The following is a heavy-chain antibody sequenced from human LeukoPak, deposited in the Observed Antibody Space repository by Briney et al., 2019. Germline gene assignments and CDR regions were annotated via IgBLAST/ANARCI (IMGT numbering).Heavy chain of an antibody. CDR3: ARGTGYSRD. CDR2: VYYSGST. V-gene: IGHV4-59*12. CDR1: GVSISRYY. J-gene: IGHJ4*02. D-gene: IGHD6-13*01. Sequence: SETLSLTCTVSGVSISRYYWSWIRQPPGKGLEWIGYVYYSGSTYYNPSLKSRVTISVDTSKNQFSLRLSSVTAADTAVYYCARGTGYSRDWGQGTLVTVSS.